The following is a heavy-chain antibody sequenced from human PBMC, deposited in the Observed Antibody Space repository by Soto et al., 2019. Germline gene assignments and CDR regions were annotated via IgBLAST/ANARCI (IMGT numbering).Heavy chain of an antibody. CDR2: IYYSGST. D-gene: IGHD3-3*02. J-gene: IGHJ5*02. CDR1: GGSISSYY. CDR3: ARFTMPHFWSGYPIPRWFVP. Sequence: SETLSLTCTVSGGSISSYYWSWIRQPPGKGLEWIGYIYYSGSTNYNPSLKSRVTISVDTSKNQFSLKLSSVTAADMAVYYCARFTMPHFWSGYPIPRWFVPWGQGTLVTVSS. V-gene: IGHV4-59*01.